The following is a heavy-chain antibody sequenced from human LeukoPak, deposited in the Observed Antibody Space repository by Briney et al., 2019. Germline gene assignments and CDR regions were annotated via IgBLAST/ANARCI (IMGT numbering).Heavy chain of an antibody. D-gene: IGHD3-10*01. J-gene: IGHJ4*02. CDR1: GFSVNNNY. CDR3: AGGKYYGTGARPGYLAY. V-gene: IGHV3-53*01. Sequence: PGGSLRLSCSASGFSVNNNYIDWVRQAPGKGGEWVSLMDNFGPKYYADSVKGRFTISRHSANDIVYLQMNSLRPEDTAVYFCAGGKYYGTGARPGYLAYWGQGTLVTVSS. CDR2: MDNFGPK.